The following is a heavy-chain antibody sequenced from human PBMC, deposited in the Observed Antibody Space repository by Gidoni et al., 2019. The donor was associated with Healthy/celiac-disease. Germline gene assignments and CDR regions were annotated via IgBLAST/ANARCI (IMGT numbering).Heavy chain of an antibody. V-gene: IGHV4-39*01. Sequence: GKGLEWIGSIYYSGSTYYNPSLKSRVTISVDTSKNQFSLKLSSVTAADTAVYYCARHFTFWGVTAIPGFDYWGQGTLVTVSS. CDR2: IYYSGST. CDR3: ARHFTFWGVTAIPGFDY. D-gene: IGHD2-21*02. J-gene: IGHJ4*02.